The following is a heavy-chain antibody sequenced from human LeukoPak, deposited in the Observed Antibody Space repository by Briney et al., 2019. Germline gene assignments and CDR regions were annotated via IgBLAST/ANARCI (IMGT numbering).Heavy chain of an antibody. D-gene: IGHD3-16*01. CDR3: ARAVSGIIMTYNY. CDR1: GFIFSTYN. V-gene: IGHV3-21*01. CDR2: VSSSSSYI. J-gene: IGHJ4*02. Sequence: PGGSLRLSCAASGFIFSTYNMNWVRQSPGKGLEWISSVSSSSSYIYYIDSVKGRFTISRDNAKNSLYLQMNSLRVEDTAVYYCARAVSGIIMTYNYWGQGTLVTVSS.